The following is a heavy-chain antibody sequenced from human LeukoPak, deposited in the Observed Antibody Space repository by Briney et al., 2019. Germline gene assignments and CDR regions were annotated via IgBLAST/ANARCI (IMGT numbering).Heavy chain of an antibody. CDR2: ISYDGSNK. CDR1: GFIFSSYA. J-gene: IGHJ4*02. D-gene: IGHD6-6*01. Sequence: GGSLRLSCAASGFIFSSYAMHWVRQAPGKGLEWVAVISYDGSNKYYADSVKGRFTISRDNSKNTLYLQMNSLRAEDTAVYYCANVAARTFDYWGQGTLVTVSS. CDR3: ANVAARTFDY. V-gene: IGHV3-30-3*01.